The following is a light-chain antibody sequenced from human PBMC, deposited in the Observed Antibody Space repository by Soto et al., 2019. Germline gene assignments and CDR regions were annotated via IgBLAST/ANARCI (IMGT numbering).Light chain of an antibody. CDR2: AAS. CDR3: QQYNNWPPWT. V-gene: IGKV3-15*01. J-gene: IGKJ1*01. Sequence: EIVMTQSPATLSVSPGERATLSCGASQSVGGNLAWYQQKPGQPPRLLIYAASSRPTGIPARFSGSGSGTEFTLTISSLQSEDFAVYYCQQYNNWPPWTFGQGTKVEIK. CDR1: QSVGGN.